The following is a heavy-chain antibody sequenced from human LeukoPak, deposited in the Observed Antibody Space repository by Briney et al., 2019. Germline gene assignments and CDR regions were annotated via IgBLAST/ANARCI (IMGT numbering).Heavy chain of an antibody. Sequence: SETLSLTCTVSGGSISSYYWSWIRQPPGKGLEWIGYIYYSGSTNYNPSLKSRVTISVDTSKNQFSLKLSSVTAADTAVYYCATTLYYYDSSGGYYYYYGMDVWGQGTTVTASS. CDR2: IYYSGST. J-gene: IGHJ6*02. D-gene: IGHD3-22*01. V-gene: IGHV4-59*01. CDR1: GGSISSYY. CDR3: ATTLYYYDSSGGYYYYYGMDV.